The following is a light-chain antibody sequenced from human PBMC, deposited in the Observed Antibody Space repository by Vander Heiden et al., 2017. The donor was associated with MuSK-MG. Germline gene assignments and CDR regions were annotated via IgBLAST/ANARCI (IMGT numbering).Light chain of an antibody. CDR3: QSYDSSLSGYV. CDR2: GNI. CDR1: SSNIGAGYD. Sequence: QSVLTQPPSVSGAPGQRVTIPCTGSSSNIGAGYDVHWYQQLLGTAPKLLIYGNINRPSGVPDRFSGSKSGTSASLAITGLQAEDEADYYCQSYDSSLSGYVFGTGTKVTVL. J-gene: IGLJ1*01. V-gene: IGLV1-40*01.